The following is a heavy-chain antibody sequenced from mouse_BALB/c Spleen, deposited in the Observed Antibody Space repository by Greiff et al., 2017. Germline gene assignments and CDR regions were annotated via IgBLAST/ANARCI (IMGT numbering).Heavy chain of an antibody. D-gene: IGHD2-2*01. V-gene: IGHV5-17*02. CDR1: GFTFSSFG. CDR3: ARPYGYDVAWFAY. J-gene: IGHJ3*01. Sequence: EVKLVESGGGLVQPGGSRKLSCAASGFTFSSFGMHWVRQAPEKGLEWVAYISSGSSTIYYADTVKGRFTISRDNPKNTLFLQMTSLRSEDTAMYCCARPYGYDVAWFAYWGQGTLVTVSA. CDR2: ISSGSSTI.